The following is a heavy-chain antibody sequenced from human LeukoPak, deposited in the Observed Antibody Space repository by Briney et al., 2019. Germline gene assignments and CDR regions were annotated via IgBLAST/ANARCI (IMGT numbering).Heavy chain of an antibody. D-gene: IGHD6-13*01. J-gene: IGHJ4*02. V-gene: IGHV3-9*01. CDR2: ISWNSGSI. Sequence: SCKASGYTFTGHYMHWVRQAPGKGLEWVSGISWNSGSIGYADSVKGRFTISRDNAKNSLYLQMNSLRAEDTALYYCAKDIIAAAGTPDYWGQGTLVTVSS. CDR1: GYTFTGHY. CDR3: AKDIIAAAGTPDY.